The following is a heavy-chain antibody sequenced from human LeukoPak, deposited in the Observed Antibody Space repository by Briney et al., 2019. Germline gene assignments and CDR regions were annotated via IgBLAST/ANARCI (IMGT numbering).Heavy chain of an antibody. J-gene: IGHJ3*01. CDR2: IFYSGST. V-gene: IGHV4-39*07. D-gene: IGHD3-22*01. Sequence: SETLSLTCTVSSGSISTSNYYWGWVRQPPGKALEWIGNIFYSGSTYYSPSLKSRVTISLDTSRNQFSLKLNSVTAADTAVYYCARTLYDSGGYYSYGAFDVWGQGTMVTVSS. CDR3: ARTLYDSGGYYSYGAFDV. CDR1: SGSISTSNYY.